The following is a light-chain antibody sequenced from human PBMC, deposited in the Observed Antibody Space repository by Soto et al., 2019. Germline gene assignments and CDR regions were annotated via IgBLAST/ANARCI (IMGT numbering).Light chain of an antibody. CDR3: SSYTSRCTCA. CDR2: HVT. Sequence: SGTRAPRQAIRITRTETISDIGAYNFVSWYQQHPGKAPILMIYHVTDRPSGVSNRFSASKSGNTASLTISGFQAEDEADYYCSSYTSRCTCAVGPGTKVTVL. J-gene: IGLJ1*01. CDR1: ISDIGAYNF. V-gene: IGLV2-14*04.